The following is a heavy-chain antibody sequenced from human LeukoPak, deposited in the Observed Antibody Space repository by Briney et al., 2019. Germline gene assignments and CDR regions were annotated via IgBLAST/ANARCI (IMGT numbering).Heavy chain of an antibody. V-gene: IGHV3-11*04. Sequence: KPGGSLRLSCAASGFTFSDYYMSWIRQAPGKGLEWVSYISSSGSTIYYADSVKGRFTISRDNAKNSLYLQMNSLRAEDTAVYYCARDVSTSVVVPAAWNVIPDDAFDIWGQGTMVTVSS. CDR3: ARDVSTSVVVPAAWNVIPDDAFDI. J-gene: IGHJ3*02. CDR2: ISSSGSTI. CDR1: GFTFSDYY. D-gene: IGHD2-2*01.